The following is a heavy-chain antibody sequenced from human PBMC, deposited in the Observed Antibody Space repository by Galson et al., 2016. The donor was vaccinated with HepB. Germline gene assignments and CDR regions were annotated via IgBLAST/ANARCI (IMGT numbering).Heavy chain of an antibody. Sequence: ETLSLTCTVSGGSINNYYWHWIRQSPGKGLEWIGYIFYSGGTNYNPSLNSRVTISGDTSKRGFSLRLSSVTAADTAVYYCARTAYGSGSPVDYWGQGTLVTVSS. V-gene: IGHV4-59*01. J-gene: IGHJ4*02. D-gene: IGHD3-10*01. CDR1: GGSINNYY. CDR3: ARTAYGSGSPVDY. CDR2: IFYSGGT.